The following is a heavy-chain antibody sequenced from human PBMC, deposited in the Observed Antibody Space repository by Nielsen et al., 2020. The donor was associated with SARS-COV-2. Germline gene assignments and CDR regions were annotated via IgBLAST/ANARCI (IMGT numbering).Heavy chain of an antibody. Sequence: ASVKVSCKASDYTFTSYGISWVRQAPGQGLEWMGWINAYNGNTNYAQKLQGRVTMTTDTSTSTAYMELRSLRSDDTAVYYCALDQLLSVDYSYMDVWGKGTTVTVFS. J-gene: IGHJ6*03. V-gene: IGHV1-18*04. CDR2: INAYNGNT. CDR3: ALDQLLSVDYSYMDV. CDR1: DYTFTSYG. D-gene: IGHD2-2*01.